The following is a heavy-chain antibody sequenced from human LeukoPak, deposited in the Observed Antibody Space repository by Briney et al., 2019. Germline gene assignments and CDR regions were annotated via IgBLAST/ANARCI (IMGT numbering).Heavy chain of an antibody. CDR3: ARGNGDYPYYYYYGMDV. CDR2: INHSGST. D-gene: IGHD4-17*01. J-gene: IGHJ6*02. CDR1: GGSFSGYY. Sequence: SETLSLTCAVYGGSFSGYYWSWIRQPPGKGLEWIGEINHSGSTNYNPSLKSRVTISVDTSKNQFSLKLSSVTAADTAVYHCARGNGDYPYYYYYGMDVWGQGTTVTVSS. V-gene: IGHV4-34*01.